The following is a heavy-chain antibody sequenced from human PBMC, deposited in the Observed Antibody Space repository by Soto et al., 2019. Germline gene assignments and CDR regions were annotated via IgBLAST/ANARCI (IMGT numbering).Heavy chain of an antibody. CDR1: GFSLTTSGVG. V-gene: IGHV2-5*02. Sequence: QITLKESGPTLVKPTQTLTLTCTFSGFSLTTSGVGVGWIRQSPGKALEWLTLIYWDDDQRSNPSLRSRLTITKDTSRNQVVLTMTNMDPADTATYYCTRRTTIFGVGVEFANWGQGILVTVSS. CDR2: IYWDDDQ. J-gene: IGHJ4*02. CDR3: TRRTTIFGVGVEFAN. D-gene: IGHD3-3*01.